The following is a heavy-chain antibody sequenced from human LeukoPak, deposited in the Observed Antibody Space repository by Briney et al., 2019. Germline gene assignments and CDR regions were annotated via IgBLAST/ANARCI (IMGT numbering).Heavy chain of an antibody. V-gene: IGHV3-23*01. CDR2: ITGSGDGT. CDR3: ANKPAGFDP. CDR1: GFSFSSDA. Sequence: GGSLRLSCTSSGFSFSSDAMAWVRQAPGKGLEWVSSITGSGDGTYYADSVKGRFTISRDNSKNTLYLQMNGLRAEDTAVYYCANKPAGFDPWGQGTLVTVSS. D-gene: IGHD1-14*01. J-gene: IGHJ5*02.